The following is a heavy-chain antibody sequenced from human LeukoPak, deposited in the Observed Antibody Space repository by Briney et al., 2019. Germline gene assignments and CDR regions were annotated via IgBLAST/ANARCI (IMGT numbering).Heavy chain of an antibody. V-gene: IGHV4-61*02. CDR3: ARDGYSSGWYYLDY. J-gene: IGHJ4*02. CDR1: GNSISSGDYY. D-gene: IGHD6-19*01. CDR2: IYTSGST. Sequence: PSETLSLTCTVSGNSISSGDYYWSWIRQPAGKGLEWIGRIYTSGSTNYNPSLKSRVTMSVDTSKNQFSLKLSSVTAADTAVYYCARDGYSSGWYYLDYWGQGTLVTVSS.